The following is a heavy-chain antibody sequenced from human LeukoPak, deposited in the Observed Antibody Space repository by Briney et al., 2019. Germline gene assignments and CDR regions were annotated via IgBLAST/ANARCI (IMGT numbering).Heavy chain of an antibody. Sequence: SETLSLTCTVSGGSISSYYWSWIRQPPGRGLEWIGYIYYSGSTNYNPSLKSRVTISVDTSKNQFSLKLSSVTAADTAVYYCARHSGGRDSSGEYWYFDLWGRGTLVTVSS. J-gene: IGHJ2*01. CDR1: GGSISSYY. CDR3: ARHSGGRDSSGEYWYFDL. V-gene: IGHV4-59*08. CDR2: IYYSGST. D-gene: IGHD3-22*01.